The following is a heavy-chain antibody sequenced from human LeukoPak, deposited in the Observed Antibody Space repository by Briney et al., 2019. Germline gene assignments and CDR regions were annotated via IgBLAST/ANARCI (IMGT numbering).Heavy chain of an antibody. CDR2: IYSGTKT. V-gene: IGHV3-53*01. J-gene: IGHJ4*02. Sequence: SGGSLRLSCAAPGFTVSGNYMSWVRQSPQKGLEWVSLIYSGTKTYYADSVKGRFTISRDNSKNTLYLQMNSLRAEDTAVYYCARGDGSFDYWGQGILVTVSS. D-gene: IGHD5-24*01. CDR1: GFTVSGNY. CDR3: ARGDGSFDY.